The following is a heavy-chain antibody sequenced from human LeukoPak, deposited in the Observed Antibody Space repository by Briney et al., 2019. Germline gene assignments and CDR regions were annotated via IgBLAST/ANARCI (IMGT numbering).Heavy chain of an antibody. CDR2: ISAYNGNT. V-gene: IGHV1-18*01. CDR1: GYTFTSYG. D-gene: IGHD1-7*01. J-gene: IGHJ4*02. Sequence: ASVKVSCKASGYTFTSYGISWVRQAPGQGLEWMGWISAYNGNTNYAQKLQGRVTMTTDTSTSTAYIELRSLRSDDTAVDYCARSGAGAWNYGKIDYWGQGTLVTVSS. CDR3: ARSGAGAWNYGKIDY.